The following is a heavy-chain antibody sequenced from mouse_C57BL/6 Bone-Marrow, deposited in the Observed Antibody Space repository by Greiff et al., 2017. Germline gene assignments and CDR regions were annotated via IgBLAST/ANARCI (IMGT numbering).Heavy chain of an antibody. Sequence: VQLQQPGAELVKPGASVKMSCKASGYTFTSYWITWVKQRPGQGLGWIGDVYPGSGSTNYNEKFKSKATLTVDTSSSTAYMQLSSLTSEDTAIYYCARRGFYYYGSEVWGTGTTVTVSS. CDR3: ARRGFYYYGSEV. CDR2: VYPGSGST. J-gene: IGHJ1*03. D-gene: IGHD1-1*01. CDR1: GYTFTSYW. V-gene: IGHV1-55*01.